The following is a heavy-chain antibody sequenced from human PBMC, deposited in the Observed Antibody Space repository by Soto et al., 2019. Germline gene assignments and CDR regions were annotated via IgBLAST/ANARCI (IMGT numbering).Heavy chain of an antibody. D-gene: IGHD3-10*01. CDR3: ARGSTDSYPGSRIFDF. CDR1: GLTFGSRA. CDR2: ITDTGGDA. J-gene: IGHJ4*02. Sequence: GGSLRLSCVASGLTFGSRAMSWVRQAPGEGLQWVSTITDTGGDAKYADSVRGRFVISRDNSKRTLYLQMTSLTAEDSAMYFCARGSTDSYPGSRIFDFWGRGTLVTVSS. V-gene: IGHV3-23*01.